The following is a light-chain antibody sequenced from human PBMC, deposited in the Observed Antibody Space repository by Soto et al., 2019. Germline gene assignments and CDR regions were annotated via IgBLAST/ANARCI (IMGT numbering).Light chain of an antibody. CDR1: SSNIGSNF. V-gene: IGLV1-51*01. Sequence: QSVLTQPPSVSEAPRQRVTISCSGSSSNIGSNFVSWYQQLPGTAPKLLIYEDNKRPSGIPDRFSGSKSGTSATLGITGLQTGDEADYYCGTWDSSLSAVFGGGTKLTVL. CDR2: EDN. J-gene: IGLJ2*01. CDR3: GTWDSSLSAV.